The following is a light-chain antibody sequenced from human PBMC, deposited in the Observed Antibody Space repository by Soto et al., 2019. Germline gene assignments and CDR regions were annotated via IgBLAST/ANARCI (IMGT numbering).Light chain of an antibody. V-gene: IGKV1-39*01. CDR3: QQSYSTLSIT. CDR2: AAS. J-gene: IGKJ5*01. Sequence: DILMSTYPSSLSGSLGDRVPSDCLSSQSISSYLNWYQQKPGKAPKLLIYAASSLQSGVPSRFSGSGSGTDFTLTISSLQPEDFATYYCQQSYSTLSITFGQGRRLEIK. CDR1: QSISSY.